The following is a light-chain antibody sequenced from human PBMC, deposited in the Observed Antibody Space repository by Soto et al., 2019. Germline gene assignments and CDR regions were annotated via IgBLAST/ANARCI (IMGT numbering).Light chain of an antibody. J-gene: IGKJ5*01. CDR3: QQRSNWPPIT. V-gene: IGKV3-11*01. CDR2: DAS. Sequence: EIVLTQSPATLSLSPGERATLSCGASQSVSSSLAWYQQKPGQAPRLLIYDASNRATGIPARFSGSGSGTDFTLTISSLEPEDFAVYYCQQRSNWPPITFGQGTRLEIK. CDR1: QSVSSS.